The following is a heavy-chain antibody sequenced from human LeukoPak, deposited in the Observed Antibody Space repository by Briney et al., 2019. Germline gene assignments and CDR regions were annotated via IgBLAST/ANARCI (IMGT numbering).Heavy chain of an antibody. CDR1: GFTFSSYS. CDR3: ARDGRYCSSTSCYFRFDP. CDR2: ISSSSSTI. Sequence: GGSLRLSCAASGFTFSSYSMNWVRQAPGKGLEWVSYISSSSSTIYYADSVKGRFTISRDNAKNSLYLQMNSMRAEDTAVYYCARDGRYCSSTSCYFRFDPWGQGTLITVSS. V-gene: IGHV3-48*01. J-gene: IGHJ5*02. D-gene: IGHD2-2*01.